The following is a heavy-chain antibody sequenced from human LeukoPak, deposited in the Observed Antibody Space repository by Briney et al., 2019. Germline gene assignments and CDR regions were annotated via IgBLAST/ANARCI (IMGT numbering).Heavy chain of an antibody. Sequence: GGSLRLSCGASGFTFSIYWMNWVRQAPGKGLVWVSHINGDGSNTNYADSVKGRFTISRDNAKNTLYLQMNSLRAEDTAVYYCANRGGDYWGQGTLVTVSS. V-gene: IGHV3-74*01. CDR1: GFTFSIYW. CDR3: ANRGGDY. J-gene: IGHJ4*02. CDR2: INGDGSNT. D-gene: IGHD4-23*01.